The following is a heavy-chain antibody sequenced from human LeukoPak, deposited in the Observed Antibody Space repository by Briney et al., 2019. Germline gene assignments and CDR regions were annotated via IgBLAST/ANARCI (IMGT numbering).Heavy chain of an antibody. V-gene: IGHV3-74*01. Sequence: GSLRLSCAASGFTFSSYWMHWVRQAPGKGLVWVSRVNTDGRTTNYADSVRGRFTISRDNAENTLYLQMNSLRVEDTAVYYCSMDLSGAHDYWGQGSVVTVSS. CDR3: SMDLSGAHDY. J-gene: IGHJ4*02. D-gene: IGHD2-2*03. CDR1: GFTFSSYW. CDR2: VNTDGRTT.